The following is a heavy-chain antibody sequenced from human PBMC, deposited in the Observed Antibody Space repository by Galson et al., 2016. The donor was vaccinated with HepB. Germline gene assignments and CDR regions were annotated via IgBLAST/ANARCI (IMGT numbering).Heavy chain of an antibody. D-gene: IGHD5-18*01. V-gene: IGHV3-23*01. Sequence: SLRLSCAASGFSFSSYAMSWVRQAPGKGLEWVSGITSGGTTYYADSVKGRFTISRDNCNNILYLQSKSLRDEDTDVYYCAKRPYSYGWHYGMDGWGQGTLVTVSS. CDR2: ITSGGTT. CDR3: AKRPYSYGWHYGMDG. J-gene: IGHJ4*02. CDR1: GFSFSSYA.